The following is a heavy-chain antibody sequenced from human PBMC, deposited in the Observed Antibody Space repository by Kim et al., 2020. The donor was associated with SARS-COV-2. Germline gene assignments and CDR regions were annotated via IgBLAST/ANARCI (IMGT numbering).Heavy chain of an antibody. V-gene: IGHV1-18*04. Sequence: ASVKVSCKASGYTFTSYGISWVRQAPGQGLEWMGWISAYNGNTNYAQKLQGRVTMTTDTSTSTAYMELRSLRADDTAVYYCARDPPELWVPLYGMDVWGQGTTVTVSS. CDR2: ISAYNGNT. D-gene: IGHD3-10*01. CDR3: ARDPPELWVPLYGMDV. J-gene: IGHJ6*02. CDR1: GYTFTSYG.